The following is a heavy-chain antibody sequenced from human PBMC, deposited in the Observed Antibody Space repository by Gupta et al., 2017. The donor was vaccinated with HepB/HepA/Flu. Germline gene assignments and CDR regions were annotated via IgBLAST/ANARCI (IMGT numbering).Heavy chain of an antibody. CDR1: GLDFRTYA. V-gene: IGHV3-23*01. J-gene: IGHJ3*02. D-gene: IGHD6-13*01. Sequence: EVQLLVSWGGLVQAGGCLRLSCDASGLDFRTYAMPWVRQAPGKGLEWVSGISGSGGSTNYADSVKGRFTISRDNSKTIVYLQVNSLRAEDTAVYYCAKGQQLIIEAFDIWGQGTMVTVSS. CDR3: AKGQQLIIEAFDI. CDR2: ISGSGGST.